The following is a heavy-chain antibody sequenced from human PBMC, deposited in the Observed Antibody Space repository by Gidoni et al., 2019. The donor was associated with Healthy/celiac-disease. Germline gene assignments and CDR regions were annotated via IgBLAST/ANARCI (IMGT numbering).Heavy chain of an antibody. CDR1: GFTFSSYS. CDR2: ISSSSSYI. CDR3: ARDLAVGAQTAHIDY. Sequence: EVQLVESGGGLVKPGGSLRLSCAASGFTFSSYSMNWVRQAPGKGLEWVSSISSSSSYIYYADSVKGRFTISRDNAKNSLYLQMNSLRAEDTAVYYCARDLAVGAQTAHIDYWGQGTLVTVSS. D-gene: IGHD4-17*01. J-gene: IGHJ4*02. V-gene: IGHV3-21*01.